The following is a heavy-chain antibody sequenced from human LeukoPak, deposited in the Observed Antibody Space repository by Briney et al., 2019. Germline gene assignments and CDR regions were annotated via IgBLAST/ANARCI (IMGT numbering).Heavy chain of an antibody. V-gene: IGHV3-23*01. CDR1: GFTFSSYA. CDR3: VPDSDMDV. D-gene: IGHD1-14*01. CDR2: ISGSGGST. Sequence: GGSLRLSCAASGFTFSSYAMSWGRQAAGQGLEWVSAISGSGGSTYYADSVKGRFTISRDNSKNTLYLQMNSLRAEDTAVYYCVPDSDMDVWGKGTTVTVSS. J-gene: IGHJ6*03.